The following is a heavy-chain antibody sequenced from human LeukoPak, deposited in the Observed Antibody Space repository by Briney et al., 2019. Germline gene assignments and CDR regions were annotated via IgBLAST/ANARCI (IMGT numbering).Heavy chain of an antibody. CDR3: ARDQNRYPDAFDI. J-gene: IGHJ3*02. CDR2: ISSSSSTI. D-gene: IGHD1-26*01. V-gene: IGHV3-48*02. Sequence: GGSLRLSCAASGFTVSDVYMNWVRQAPGKGLEWVSYISSSSSTIYYADSVKGRFTISRDNAKNSLYLQMNSLRDEDTAVYYCARDQNRYPDAFDIWGQGTMVTVSS. CDR1: GFTVSDVY.